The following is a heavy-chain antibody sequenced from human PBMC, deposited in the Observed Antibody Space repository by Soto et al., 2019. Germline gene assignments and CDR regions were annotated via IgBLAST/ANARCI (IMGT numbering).Heavy chain of an antibody. Sequence: QLQLQQWGAGLLKPSETLSLTCAVYGGSFSRYYWSWIRQPPGRGLEWIAEISHSGSTNHSPSLKSRVTVSVDTSKKQFSLNLSSVTAADTAVYYCARRGSGNYGDYGMDVWGQGTTVTVSS. D-gene: IGHD3-10*01. J-gene: IGHJ6*02. CDR1: GGSFSRYY. CDR2: ISHSGST. CDR3: ARRGSGNYGDYGMDV. V-gene: IGHV4-34*01.